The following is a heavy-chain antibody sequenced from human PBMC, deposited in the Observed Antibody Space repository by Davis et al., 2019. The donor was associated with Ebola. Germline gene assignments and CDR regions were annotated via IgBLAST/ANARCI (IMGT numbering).Heavy chain of an antibody. J-gene: IGHJ3*02. D-gene: IGHD3-10*01. CDR1: GFSFDDYA. CDR2: ISWDSGSI. Sequence: PGGSLRLSCVASGFSFDDYAMHWVRQTPGKGLEWVSGISWDSGSIGYADSVRGRFTISRDNAKNSLSLQMNSLRAEDMAFYYCAKEVNSRAHSGAFDIWGQGTMVTASS. V-gene: IGHV3-9*03. CDR3: AKEVNSRAHSGAFDI.